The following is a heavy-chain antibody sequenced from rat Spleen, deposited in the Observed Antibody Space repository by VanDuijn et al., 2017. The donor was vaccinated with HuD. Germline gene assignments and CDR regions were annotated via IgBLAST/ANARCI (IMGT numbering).Heavy chain of an antibody. V-gene: IGHV5-31*01. CDR1: GFTFNNYW. D-gene: IGHD1-9*01. J-gene: IGHJ3*01. Sequence: EVQVVDHGGGLEQPGRSLKLSCVASGFTFNNYWMTWVRQAPGMGLEWIASISNARGITYYPDSVKGRFTISRDNAKSSLYMQMDSLRSEDTATYYCTTGDYGYTRLFAYWGQGTLVTVSS. CDR3: TTGDYGYTRLFAY. CDR2: ISNARGIT.